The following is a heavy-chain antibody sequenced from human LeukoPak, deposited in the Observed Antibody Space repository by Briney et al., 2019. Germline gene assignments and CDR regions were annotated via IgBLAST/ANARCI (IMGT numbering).Heavy chain of an antibody. V-gene: IGHV3-74*01. CDR2: IHSDGSGT. CDR3: AKDQRPYYYDSSGYSYAFDI. J-gene: IGHJ3*02. CDR1: GFTFSSYW. D-gene: IGHD3-22*01. Sequence: GGSLRLSCAASGFTFSSYWMHWVRQAPGKGLVWVSRIHSDGSGTTYADSVKGRFTISRDNAKNTLYLQMNSLRAEDTAVYYCAKDQRPYYYDSSGYSYAFDIWGQGTMVTVSS.